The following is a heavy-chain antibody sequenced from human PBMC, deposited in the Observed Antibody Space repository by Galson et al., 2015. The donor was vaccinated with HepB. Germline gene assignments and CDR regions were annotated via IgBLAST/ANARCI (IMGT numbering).Heavy chain of an antibody. J-gene: IGHJ6*03. CDR2: IDWDDDK. CDR3: ARIRDYYDSSGYYDYYYMDV. D-gene: IGHD3-22*01. V-gene: IGHV2-70*04. CDR1: GFSLSTSGMR. Sequence: PALVKPTQTLTLTCTFSGFSLSTSGMRVSWIRQPPGKALEWLARIDWDDDKFYSTSLKTRLTISKDTSKNQVVLTMTNMDPVDTATYYCARIRDYYDSSGYYDYYYMDVWGKGTTVTVSS.